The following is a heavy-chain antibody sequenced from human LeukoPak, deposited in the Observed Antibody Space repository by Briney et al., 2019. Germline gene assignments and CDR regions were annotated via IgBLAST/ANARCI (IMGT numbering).Heavy chain of an antibody. D-gene: IGHD1-1*01. CDR3: ARWNLGSDY. V-gene: IGHV3-48*04. CDR1: GFTFSAYD. CDR2: ISSSSTTK. Sequence: GGSLRLSCAASGFTFSAYDMNWVRQAPGKGLKWLSYISSSSTTKYHADSVKGRFTISRDNAKNSLYLQMNSLRAEDTGVYYCARWNLGSDYWGQGTVVSVSS. J-gene: IGHJ4*02.